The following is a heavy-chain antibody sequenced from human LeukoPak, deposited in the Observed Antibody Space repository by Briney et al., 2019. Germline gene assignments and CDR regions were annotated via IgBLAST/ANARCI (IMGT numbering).Heavy chain of an antibody. D-gene: IGHD3-10*01. V-gene: IGHV1-18*01. J-gene: IGHJ1*01. Sequence: VASVKVSCKASGYTFTSYGISWVRQAPGQGLEWMGWISAYNGNTNYAQKLQGRVTMTTDTSTNTAYMELRSLRSDDTAVYFCARDPQYSNGLGGTRSYFQHWGQGTLVTVSS. CDR2: ISAYNGNT. CDR3: ARDPQYSNGLGGTRSYFQH. CDR1: GYTFTSYG.